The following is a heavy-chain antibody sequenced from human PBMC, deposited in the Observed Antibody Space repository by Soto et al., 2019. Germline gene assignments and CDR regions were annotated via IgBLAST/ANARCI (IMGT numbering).Heavy chain of an antibody. CDR2: IYYSGSA. CDR3: ERGSWDLRVGMDV. J-gene: IGHJ6*02. D-gene: IGHD1-26*01. V-gene: IGHV4-59*01. Sequence: XETLSLPCTFSGGSISSYYWSWIRQPPGKGLEWIGYIYYSGSANYNPSLKSRVTISADTSKNQFSLRLSSVTTADTAVYYCERGSWDLRVGMDVWGQGTTVTVSS. CDR1: GGSISSYY.